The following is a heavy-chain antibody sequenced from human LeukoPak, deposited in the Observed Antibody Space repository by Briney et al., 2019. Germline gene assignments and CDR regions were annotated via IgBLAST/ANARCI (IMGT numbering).Heavy chain of an antibody. J-gene: IGHJ4*02. Sequence: PGGSLRLSCEVSGITFRKYWMTWVRRAPGKGLEWVASINEDGSTEWYVDSVKGRFIVSRDNAKNSLYLQVSSLRVDDTAVYYCTRDYSNARDYWGQGTLVTVSS. CDR1: GITFRKYW. D-gene: IGHD2-21*01. V-gene: IGHV3-7*01. CDR3: TRDYSNARDY. CDR2: INEDGSTE.